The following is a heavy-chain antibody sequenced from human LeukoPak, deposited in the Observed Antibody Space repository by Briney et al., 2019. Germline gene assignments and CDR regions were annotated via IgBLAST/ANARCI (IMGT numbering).Heavy chain of an antibody. CDR3: ARDKGLGRHHLSAFDY. CDR2: IYYSGST. J-gene: IGHJ4*02. D-gene: IGHD7-27*01. V-gene: IGHV4-31*03. Sequence: SETLSLTCTVSGGSISSGGYYWSWIRQHPGKGLEWIGYIYYSGSTYYNPSLKSRVTMSVDTSKNQFSLKLSSVTAADTAVYYCARDKGLGRHHLSAFDYWGQGTLVTVSS. CDR1: GGSISSGGYY.